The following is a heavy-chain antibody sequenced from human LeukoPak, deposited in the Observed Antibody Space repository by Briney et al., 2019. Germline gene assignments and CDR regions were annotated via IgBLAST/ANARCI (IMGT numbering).Heavy chain of an antibody. J-gene: IGHJ4*02. CDR3: AKDLRYGRDFDY. D-gene: IGHD5-18*01. CDR2: ISGSGGST. Sequence: PGGSLRLSCAAPGFTFSSYAMSWVRQAPGKGLEWVSAISGSGGSTYYADSVKGRFTISRDNSKNTLYLQMNSLRAEDTAVYYCAKDLRYGRDFDYWGQGTLVTVSS. CDR1: GFTFSSYA. V-gene: IGHV3-23*01.